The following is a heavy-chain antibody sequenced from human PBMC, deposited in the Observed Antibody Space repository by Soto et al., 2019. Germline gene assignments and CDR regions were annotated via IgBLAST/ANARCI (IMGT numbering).Heavy chain of an antibody. CDR2: ISASSSHK. CDR1: GFDFSYYT. V-gene: IGHV3-21*02. CDR3: ARLRSDAFDI. J-gene: IGHJ3*02. Sequence: EVQLVESGGRLVKPGEPLRLSCVASGFDFSYYTMNWVRQAPGKGLEWVSAISASSSHKYSADSVRGRFTFSRDNANNSLYLQMNDLRVEDTAVYYCARLRSDAFDIWGQGTLVTVSS. D-gene: IGHD4-17*01.